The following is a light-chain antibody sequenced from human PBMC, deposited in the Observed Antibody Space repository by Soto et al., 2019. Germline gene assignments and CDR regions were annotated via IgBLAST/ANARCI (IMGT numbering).Light chain of an antibody. V-gene: IGKV3-20*01. CDR3: QRYGGSQWT. J-gene: IGKJ1*01. CDR1: QSVSSNY. Sequence: EIVLTQSPGTLSLSPGERATLSCRASQSVSSNYLAWYQQKPGQAPRLLIFGASSRATGIPDRFSGSGSGTDFTLTISRLEPEDFAVYYCQRYGGSQWTFG. CDR2: GAS.